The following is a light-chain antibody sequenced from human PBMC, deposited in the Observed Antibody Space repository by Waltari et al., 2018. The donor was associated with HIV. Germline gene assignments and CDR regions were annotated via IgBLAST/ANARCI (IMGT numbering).Light chain of an antibody. CDR3: SAYSATTAIL. CDR1: NSDVGDYEY. Sequence: QSVLTQPASVSGSPGQSITISCTGTNSDVGDYEYVSWYQQHPGKAPKLLLYEVTHRPSGISSRFSGSKSGNTASMTISGLQAEDEANYYCSAYSATTAILLGGGTKVTVL. J-gene: IGLJ2*01. CDR2: EVT. V-gene: IGLV2-14*01.